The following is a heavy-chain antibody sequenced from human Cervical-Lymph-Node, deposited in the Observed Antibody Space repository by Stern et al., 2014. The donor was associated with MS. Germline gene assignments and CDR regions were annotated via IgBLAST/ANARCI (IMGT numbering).Heavy chain of an antibody. Sequence: QVQLVQSGTEAKKPGASPKVSCKASGYTFTSDYMHWVRHSPGQGLECLGIINPSGGRTTFSQKLQVRVNMTLDTPTSTFHKELSSLRSEDTAVYYCARQNYYNGMDVWGQGTTVIVSS. D-gene: IGHD2/OR15-2a*01. CDR2: INPSGGRT. J-gene: IGHJ6*02. CDR3: ARQNYYNGMDV. CDR1: GYTFTSDY. V-gene: IGHV1-46*01.